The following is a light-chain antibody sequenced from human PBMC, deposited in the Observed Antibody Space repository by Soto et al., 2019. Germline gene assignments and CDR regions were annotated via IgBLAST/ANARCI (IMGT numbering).Light chain of an antibody. CDR3: QQYNNWPRT. CDR2: EAS. CDR1: QSVAGAY. Sequence: TQSPGTLSLAPGDRAPLSCRASQSVAGAYVAWYQQRPGQAPRLLISEASSRATGIPDRFSGSGSGTDFTLTIDRLEPEDFAVYYCQQYNNWPRTFGQGTKV. J-gene: IGKJ1*01. V-gene: IGKV3D-20*02.